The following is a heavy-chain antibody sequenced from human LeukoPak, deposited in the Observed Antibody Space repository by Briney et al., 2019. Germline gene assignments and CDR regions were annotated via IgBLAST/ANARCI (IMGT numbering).Heavy chain of an antibody. D-gene: IGHD5-18*01. Sequence: GGSLGLSCAASGFTFSSYGMHWVRQAPGKGLEWVAVISYDGSNKYYADSVKGRFTISRDNSKNTLYLQMNSLRAEDTAVYYCAKGSVDTAMVTVGYFDYWGQGTLVTVSS. CDR2: ISYDGSNK. CDR1: GFTFSSYG. J-gene: IGHJ4*02. V-gene: IGHV3-30*18. CDR3: AKGSVDTAMVTVGYFDY.